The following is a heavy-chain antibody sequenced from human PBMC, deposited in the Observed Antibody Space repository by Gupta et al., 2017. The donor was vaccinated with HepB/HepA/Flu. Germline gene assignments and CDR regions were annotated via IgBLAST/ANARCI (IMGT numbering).Heavy chain of an antibody. Sequence: QLQLQESGPGLVKPSETLSLTCSVSGGSITTTNYYWGWIRQPPGKELEWIGSVYYSGSTHYNPSLKSRVTISVDTSKNQFSLELSSVTAADTAVYHCASNRSNWYFDYWGQGTLVTVSS. J-gene: IGHJ4*02. CDR1: GGSITTTNYY. V-gene: IGHV4-39*01. CDR2: VYYSGST. D-gene: IGHD5-24*01. CDR3: ASNRSNWYFDY.